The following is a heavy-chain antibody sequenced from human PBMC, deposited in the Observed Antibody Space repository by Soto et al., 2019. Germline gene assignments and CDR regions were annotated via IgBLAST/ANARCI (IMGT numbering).Heavy chain of an antibody. Sequence: GGSLRLSCAASGFTFSSYGMHWVRQAPGKGLEWVAVIWYDGSNKYYADSVKGRFTISRDNSKNTLYLQMNSLRAEDTAVYYCARDAGYGSGSYYSAYYYYGMDVWGQGTTVTVSS. V-gene: IGHV3-33*01. CDR2: IWYDGSNK. J-gene: IGHJ6*02. D-gene: IGHD3-10*01. CDR3: ARDAGYGSGSYYSAYYYYGMDV. CDR1: GFTFSSYG.